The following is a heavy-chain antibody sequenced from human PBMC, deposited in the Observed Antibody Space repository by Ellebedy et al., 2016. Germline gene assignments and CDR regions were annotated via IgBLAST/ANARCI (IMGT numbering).Heavy chain of an antibody. CDR2: ISLTGTI. J-gene: IGHJ4*02. CDR3: ARSVGPLDY. V-gene: IGHV3-48*02. CDR1: GFTFSSYS. Sequence: GESLKISCAASGFTFSSYSMNWVRQAPGKGLEWVSYISLTGTIYYADSVKDLFTISRDTYKNSLYLQMNSLRDEDTAVYYCARSVGPLDYWGQGTLVTVSS. D-gene: IGHD2-15*01.